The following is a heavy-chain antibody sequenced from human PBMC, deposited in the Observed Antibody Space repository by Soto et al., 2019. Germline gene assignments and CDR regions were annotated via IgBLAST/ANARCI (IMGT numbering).Heavy chain of an antibody. CDR3: ARNYYGSGSYYSYYYYYMDV. V-gene: IGHV4-34*01. J-gene: IGHJ6*03. D-gene: IGHD3-10*01. CDR1: GGSFSGYY. Sequence: SETLSLTCAVYGGSFSGYYWSWIRQPPGKGLEWIGEINHSGSTNYNPSLKSRATIAEDTSKNQFSLKLSTVTAADTAVYYYARNYYGSGSYYSYYYYYMDVWGKGTTVTVSS. CDR2: INHSGST.